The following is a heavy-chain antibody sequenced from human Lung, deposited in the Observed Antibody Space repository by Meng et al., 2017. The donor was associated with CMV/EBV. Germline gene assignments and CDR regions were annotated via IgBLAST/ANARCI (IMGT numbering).Heavy chain of an antibody. J-gene: IGHJ3*02. CDR2: IKSKSDGGTT. CDR3: TTGSPVSTKRKGVPSLYGSGTTDAFDI. D-gene: IGHD3-10*01. Sequence: RQAPGKGLEWVGRIKSKSDGGTTDYAAPVKGRFTISRDDSKNTLYLQMNSLKTEDTAVYYCTTGSPVSTKRKGVPSLYGSGTTDAFDIWGQGTMVTVSS. V-gene: IGHV3-15*01.